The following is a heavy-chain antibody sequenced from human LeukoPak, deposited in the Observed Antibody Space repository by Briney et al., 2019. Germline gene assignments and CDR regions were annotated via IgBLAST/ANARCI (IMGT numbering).Heavy chain of an antibody. J-gene: IGHJ2*01. D-gene: IGHD3-10*01. CDR3: ARATGDRRILGF. Sequence: ASVKVSCAASGYTFIGYYMHWVRQAPGQGVEWMAWINPNTGDTNYAQKFQGRVTMTRDTSISTAYMVLSRLRSDDTAVYYCARATGDRRILGFWGRGTLVTVSS. CDR2: INPNTGDT. CDR1: GYTFIGYY. V-gene: IGHV1-2*02.